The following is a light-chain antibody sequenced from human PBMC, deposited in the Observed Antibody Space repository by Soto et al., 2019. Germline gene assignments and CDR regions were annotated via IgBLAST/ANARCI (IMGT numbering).Light chain of an antibody. J-gene: IGKJ1*01. CDR3: QQYGSSPTWT. Sequence: EIVLTQSPGTLSLSPGERATLSCRASHSVSSSYLAWYQQKPGQAPRLLIYGASSRATGIPDRFSGSGSGTDFTLTISRLEPEDFAVYYCQQYGSSPTWTFGQGTKVEIK. CDR1: HSVSSSY. V-gene: IGKV3-20*01. CDR2: GAS.